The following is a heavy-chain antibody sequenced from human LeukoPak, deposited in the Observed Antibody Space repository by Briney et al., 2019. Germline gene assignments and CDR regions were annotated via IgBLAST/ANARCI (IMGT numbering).Heavy chain of an antibody. Sequence: GGSLRLSCEASGFTFSHYEMNWVRQAPGKGLEWVSSISTSSSYIYYADSVKGRFTISRNNPKNSLYLQMNSLRAEDTAVYYCARNRGDPSYFDYWGQGTLVTVSS. CDR2: ISTSSSYI. D-gene: IGHD4-17*01. V-gene: IGHV3-21*01. CDR1: GFTFSHYE. J-gene: IGHJ4*02. CDR3: ARNRGDPSYFDY.